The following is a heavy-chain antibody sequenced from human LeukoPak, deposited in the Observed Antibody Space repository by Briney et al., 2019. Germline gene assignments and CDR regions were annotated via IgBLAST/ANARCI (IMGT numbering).Heavy chain of an antibody. J-gene: IGHJ4*02. CDR2: ISGSGGST. V-gene: IGHV3-23*01. Sequence: GGSLRLSCAASGFTFSSYSMNWVRQAPGKGLEWVSAISGSGGSTYYADSVKGRFTISRDNSKNTLYLQMNSLRAEDTAVYYCATTSIMITFGGVIVKHFDHWGQGTLVTVSS. D-gene: IGHD3-16*02. CDR1: GFTFSSYS. CDR3: ATTSIMITFGGVIVKHFDH.